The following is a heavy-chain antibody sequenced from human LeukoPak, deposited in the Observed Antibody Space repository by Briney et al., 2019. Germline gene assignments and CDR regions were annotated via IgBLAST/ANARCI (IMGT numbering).Heavy chain of an antibody. CDR1: GYTFTSYG. J-gene: IGHJ6*02. CDR3: AREVSSSWDHYYGMDV. V-gene: IGHV1-18*01. Sequence: ASVKVFCKTSGYTFTSYGISWVRQAPGQGLEWMGWISAYNGNTNYAQKLQGRVTMTTDTSTSTAYMELRSLRSDDTAVYYCAREVSSSWDHYYGMDVWGQGTTVTVSS. CDR2: ISAYNGNT. D-gene: IGHD6-13*01.